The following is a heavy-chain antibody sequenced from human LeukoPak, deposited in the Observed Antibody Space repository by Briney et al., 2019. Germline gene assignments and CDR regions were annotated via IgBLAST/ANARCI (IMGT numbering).Heavy chain of an antibody. D-gene: IGHD6-13*01. CDR1: GLTFSDYS. CDR3: AKDAAGPEY. J-gene: IGHJ4*02. V-gene: IGHV3-23*01. CDR2: ISAGGGST. Sequence: GGSLRLSCAVSGLTFSDYSMTWVRQAPGKGLFWVSGISAGGGSTYYADSVKGRFTISRDNSRDTLYLQMNSLRAEDTAVYYCAKDAAGPEYWGQGTLVTVSS.